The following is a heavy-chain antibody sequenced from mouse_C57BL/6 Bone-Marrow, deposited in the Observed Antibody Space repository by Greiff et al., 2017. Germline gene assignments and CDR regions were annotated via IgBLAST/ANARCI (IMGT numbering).Heavy chain of an antibody. CDR2: ISNGGGST. D-gene: IGHD2-3*01. V-gene: IGHV5-12*01. J-gene: IGHJ3*01. CDR3: ARHEGLLRFSWFAY. Sequence: EVMLVESGGGLVQPGGSLKLSCAASGFTFSDYYMYWVRQTPEKRLEWVAYISNGGGSTYYPDTVKGRFTISRDNAKNTLYLQMSRLKSEDTAMCYCARHEGLLRFSWFAYWGQGTLVTVSA. CDR1: GFTFSDYY.